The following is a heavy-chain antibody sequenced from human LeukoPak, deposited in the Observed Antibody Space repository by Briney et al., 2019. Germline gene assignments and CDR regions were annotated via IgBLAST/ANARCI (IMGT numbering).Heavy chain of an antibody. J-gene: IGHJ4*02. Sequence: GGSLRLSCAASGFTFSSYSMNWVRQAPGKGLEWVSSISSSSTYIYYADSVKGRFTISRDNAKNSLYLQMNSLRAEDTAVYYCARVREAAAFDYWGQETLVTVSS. D-gene: IGHD3-10*01. V-gene: IGHV3-21*01. CDR2: ISSSSTYI. CDR1: GFTFSSYS. CDR3: ARVREAAAFDY.